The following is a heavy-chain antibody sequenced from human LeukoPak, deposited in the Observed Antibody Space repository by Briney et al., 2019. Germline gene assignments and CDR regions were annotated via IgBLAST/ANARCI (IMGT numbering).Heavy chain of an antibody. D-gene: IGHD4-17*01. CDR3: ARGAPNDYGDYTWGYFDY. V-gene: IGHV1-46*01. CDR1: GYTFTSYY. CDR2: INPSGGST. Sequence: ASVKVSCKASGYTFTSYYMHWMRQAPGQGLEWMGIINPSGGSTSYAQKFQGRVTMTRDTSTSTVYMELSSLRSEDTAVYYCARGAPNDYGDYTWGYFDYWGQGTLVTVSS. J-gene: IGHJ4*02.